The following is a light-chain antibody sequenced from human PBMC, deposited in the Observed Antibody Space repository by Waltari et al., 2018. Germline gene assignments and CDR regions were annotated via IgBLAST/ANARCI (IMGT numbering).Light chain of an antibody. J-gene: IGLJ3*02. V-gene: IGLV8-61*01. Sequence: QTVVTQEPSLSVSPGGTVTLTCGLSSGSVSTTYYPSWYQQAPGQAPRTLIFDTNPRASGVPDRFSGSILDNKAALTSTGAQADDESEYYCVRSMGSGICVFGGGTKLTVL. CDR1: SGSVSTTYY. CDR2: DTN. CDR3: VRSMGSGICV.